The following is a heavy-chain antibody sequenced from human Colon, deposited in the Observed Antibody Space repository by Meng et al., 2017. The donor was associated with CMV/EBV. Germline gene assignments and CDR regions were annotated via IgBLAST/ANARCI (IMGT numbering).Heavy chain of an antibody. V-gene: IGHV3-53*01. CDR3: AREGHCGGDCYSDS. D-gene: IGHD2-21*02. J-gene: IGHJ5*01. Sequence: EVQVVESGGGLIQPGGSLRLSCAASEITVSNNYMSWVRQAPGKGLEWVAAIYSGYNTYYPDSVKGRFTISRDDSKNTLYLQMNNLRVEDTAVYYCAREGHCGGDCYSDSWGQGILVTVSS. CDR1: EITVSNNY. CDR2: IYSGYNT.